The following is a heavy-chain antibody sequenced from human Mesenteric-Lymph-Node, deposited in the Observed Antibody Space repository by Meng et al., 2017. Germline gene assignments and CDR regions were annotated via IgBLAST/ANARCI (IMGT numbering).Heavy chain of an antibody. CDR2: IYYSGST. CDR3: ARLDQALDY. J-gene: IGHJ4*02. V-gene: IGHV4-30-4*01. Sequence: QVQLQESGPGLVKPSQTLSLTCSVSGGSISSGDSYWSWIRQPPGKGLEWIGYIYYSGSTYYNPSLRSRITISVDTSKNQFSLNLKSMTAADTAVYYCARLDQALDYWGQGTLVTVSS. D-gene: IGHD3-9*01. CDR1: GGSISSGDSY.